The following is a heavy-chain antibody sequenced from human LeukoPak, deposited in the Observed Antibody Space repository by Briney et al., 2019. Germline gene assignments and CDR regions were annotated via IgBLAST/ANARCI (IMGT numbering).Heavy chain of an antibody. CDR1: GGSFSGYY. CDR2: IYVTGST. CDR3: ARDSGTTGEVKFDP. Sequence: SETLSLTCAVYGGSFSGYYWSWIRQPAGKALEWIGRIYVTGSTTYNPSLESRVTMSLDTSKNHFSLKLRSVTAAGTAVYYCARDSGTTGEVKFDPWGQGTLVTVSS. V-gene: IGHV4-4*07. J-gene: IGHJ5*02. D-gene: IGHD1-7*01.